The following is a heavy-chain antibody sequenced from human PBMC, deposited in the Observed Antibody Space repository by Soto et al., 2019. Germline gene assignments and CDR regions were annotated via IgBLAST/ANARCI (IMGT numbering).Heavy chain of an antibody. J-gene: IGHJ4*02. V-gene: IGHV4-31*03. CDR1: GGSISSGSHY. Sequence: QVQLQESGPGLVMPSQTLSLTCTVSGGSISSGSHYWSWIRQNPGKGLEWIGYMHYSGLTYFNPSLNSRVTISVDTSNNHFSLNLYSVTAADTAVYYCARKPNSLYYFDFWGQGTQVTVSS. CDR2: MHYSGLT. CDR3: ARKPNSLYYFDF.